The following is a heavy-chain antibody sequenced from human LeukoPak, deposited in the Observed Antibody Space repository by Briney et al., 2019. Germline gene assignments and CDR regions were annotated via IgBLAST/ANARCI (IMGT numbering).Heavy chain of an antibody. V-gene: IGHV3-30*18. Sequence: GRSLRLSCAASGFTFSSYGMHWVRQAPGKGLEWVAVISYDGSNKYYADSVKGRFTISRDNPKNTLYLQMNSLRAEDTAVYYCAKDGKSGSYYYYGMDVWGQGTTVTVSS. CDR3: AKDGKSGSYYYYGMDV. CDR2: ISYDGSNK. J-gene: IGHJ6*02. CDR1: GFTFSSYG. D-gene: IGHD1-26*01.